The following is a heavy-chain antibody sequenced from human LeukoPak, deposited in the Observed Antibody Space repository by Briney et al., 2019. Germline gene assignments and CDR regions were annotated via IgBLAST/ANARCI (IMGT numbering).Heavy chain of an antibody. Sequence: KSGGSLGLSCAASGFTFSTYAMNWVRQAPGKGLEWVSSISSSSSYIYYADSVKGRFTISRDNAKNSLYLQMNSLRAEDTAVYYCARDLQQSTLSNNWFDPWGQGTLVTVSS. V-gene: IGHV3-21*01. CDR2: ISSSSSYI. CDR3: ARDLQQSTLSNNWFDP. CDR1: GFTFSTYA. D-gene: IGHD6-13*01. J-gene: IGHJ5*02.